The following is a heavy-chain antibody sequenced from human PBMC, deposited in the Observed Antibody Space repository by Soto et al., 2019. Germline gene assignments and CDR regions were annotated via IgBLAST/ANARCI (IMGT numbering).Heavy chain of an antibody. V-gene: IGHV4-34*01. CDR3: ARGTRYDFWSGYYSLNRYYYYGMDV. Sequence: PSETLSLTCAVYGGSFSGYYWSWIRQPPGKGLEWIGEINHSGSTNYNPSLKSRVTISVDTSKNQFSLKLSSVTAADTAVYYSARGTRYDFWSGYYSLNRYYYYGMDVWGQGTTVTVSS. D-gene: IGHD3-3*01. CDR1: GGSFSGYY. CDR2: INHSGST. J-gene: IGHJ6*02.